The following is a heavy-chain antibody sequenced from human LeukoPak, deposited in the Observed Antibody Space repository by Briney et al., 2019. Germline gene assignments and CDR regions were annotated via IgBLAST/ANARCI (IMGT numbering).Heavy chain of an antibody. Sequence: SETLSLTCTVTGDSFSSHYWTWIRQPPGKGLEWIGYISYRGSTNYNPSLKSRVTISIDTSKNQFSLKLSSVTAADTAVYYCARDLVPVTKGFDMWGQGTMVSVSS. CDR2: ISYRGST. V-gene: IGHV4-59*11. D-gene: IGHD4-17*01. J-gene: IGHJ3*02. CDR1: GDSFSSHY. CDR3: ARDLVPVTKGFDM.